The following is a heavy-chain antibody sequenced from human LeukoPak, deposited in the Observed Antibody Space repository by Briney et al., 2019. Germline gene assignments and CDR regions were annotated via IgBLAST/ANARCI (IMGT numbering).Heavy chain of an antibody. CDR3: ARDEGSPVATMSYYFDY. D-gene: IGHD5-12*01. CDR1: GGSISSSSYY. V-gene: IGHV4-39*07. CDR2: IYYSGST. J-gene: IGHJ4*02. Sequence: SETLSLTCTVSGGSISSSSYYWGWIRQPPGKGLEWIGSIYYSGSTYYNPSLKSRVTISVDTSKNQFSLKLSSVTAADTAVYYCARDEGSPVATMSYYFDYWGQGTLVTVSS.